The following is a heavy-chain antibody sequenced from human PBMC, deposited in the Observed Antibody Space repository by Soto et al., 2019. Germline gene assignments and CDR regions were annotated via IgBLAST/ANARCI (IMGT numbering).Heavy chain of an antibody. CDR3: ARSSGGNFGIIIEGSNWFDP. CDR2: INPHGGST. V-gene: IGHV1-46*01. D-gene: IGHD3-3*01. CDR1: GDTFTSYY. Sequence: QVQLVQSGAEVKKPGASVKVSCKAPGDTFTSYYLNWVRQAPGQGLEWMGVINPHGGSTKYAQKFQGRINMTRDTSRSTVYMELGSLRSDDTAIYYCARSSGGNFGIIIEGSNWFDPWGQGTLVTVSS. J-gene: IGHJ5*02.